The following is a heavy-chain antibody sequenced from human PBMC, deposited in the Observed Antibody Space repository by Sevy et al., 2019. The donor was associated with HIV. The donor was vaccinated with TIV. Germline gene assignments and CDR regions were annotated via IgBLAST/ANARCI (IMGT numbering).Heavy chain of an antibody. Sequence: ASVKVSCKVSGYTLTELSMHWVRQAPGKGLEWMGGFDPEDGETIYAQKFQGRVTMTEDTSTDTAYMELSSLRSEDTAVYYCATEPPVVRGVIRDIDYWGQGTLVTVSS. J-gene: IGHJ4*02. CDR2: FDPEDGET. D-gene: IGHD3-10*01. V-gene: IGHV1-24*01. CDR1: GYTLTELS. CDR3: ATEPPVVRGVIRDIDY.